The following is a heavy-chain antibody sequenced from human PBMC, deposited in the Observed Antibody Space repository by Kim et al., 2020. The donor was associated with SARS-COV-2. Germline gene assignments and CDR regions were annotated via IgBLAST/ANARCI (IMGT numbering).Heavy chain of an antibody. J-gene: IGHJ6*01. CDR1: GGSFSGYY. CDR3: ARASLITIFGVVIPRYGM. V-gene: IGHV4-34*01. D-gene: IGHD3-3*01. CDR2: IDHSGST. Sequence: SETLSLTCAVYGGSFSGYYWSWIRQPPGKGLEWIGEIDHSGSTNYNPSLRSRVTISVDTSKNQFSLKLSSVTAADTAVYYCARASLITIFGVVIPRYGM.